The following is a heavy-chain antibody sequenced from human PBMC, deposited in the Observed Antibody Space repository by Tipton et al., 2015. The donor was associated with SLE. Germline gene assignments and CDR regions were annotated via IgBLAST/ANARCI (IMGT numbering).Heavy chain of an antibody. Sequence: TLSLTCTVSGGSVGSGSYYWAWFRQPPGKALEWIGSVSLGVSTYYNPSLKSRVNMSLDTSKNQYSLRLSSVTAADTAVYYCAREFLNPVTTVHYYFDLWGRGTLVTVSS. CDR1: GGSVGSGSYY. D-gene: IGHD4-11*01. J-gene: IGHJ2*01. CDR3: AREFLNPVTTVHYYFDL. CDR2: VSLGVST. V-gene: IGHV4-39*07.